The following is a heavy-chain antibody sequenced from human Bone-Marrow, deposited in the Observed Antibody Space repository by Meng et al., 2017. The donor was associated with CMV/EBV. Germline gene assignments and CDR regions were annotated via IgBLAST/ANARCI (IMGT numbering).Heavy chain of an antibody. J-gene: IGHJ2*01. CDR1: GYTFTSYT. Sequence: QVQLGQSGAEGKKPGASVKVSCKASGYTFTSYTIHWVRQAPGQSLEWMGWINAGNGNTIYSQEFQGRVTITRDTSATTAYMELSSLISEDTAVYYCARGVSGYSSGWYSWYFDLWGRGTLVTVSS. V-gene: IGHV1-3*01. CDR2: INAGNGNT. CDR3: ARGVSGYSSGWYSWYFDL. D-gene: IGHD6-19*01.